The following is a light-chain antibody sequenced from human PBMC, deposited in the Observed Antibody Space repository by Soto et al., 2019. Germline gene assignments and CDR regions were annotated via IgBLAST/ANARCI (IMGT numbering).Light chain of an antibody. CDR2: SDN. J-gene: IGLJ3*02. Sequence: QSVLTQPPSASGTPGQRVAISCSGSSSDIGSNTVNWYQHLPGTAPQLLMYSDNQRPSGVPDRFSGSKSGTSASLAISGLQSEDEGDYYCASRDDSLNGWVFGGGTKLTVL. CDR1: SSDIGSNT. V-gene: IGLV1-44*01. CDR3: ASRDDSLNGWV.